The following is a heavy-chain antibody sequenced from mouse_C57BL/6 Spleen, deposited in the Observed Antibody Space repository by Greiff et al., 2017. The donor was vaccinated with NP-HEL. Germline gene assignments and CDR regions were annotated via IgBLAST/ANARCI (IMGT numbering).Heavy chain of an antibody. V-gene: IGHV5-17*01. J-gene: IGHJ2*01. Sequence: EVKLVESGGGLVKPGGSLKLSCAASGFTFSDYGMHWVRQAPEKGLEWVAYISSGSSTIYYADTVKGRFTISRDNAKNTLFLQMTSLRSEDTAMYYCARGDYDEDYFDCWGQGSTLIVSS. CDR2: ISSGSSTI. CDR1: GFTFSDYG. CDR3: ARGDYDEDYFDC. D-gene: IGHD2-4*01.